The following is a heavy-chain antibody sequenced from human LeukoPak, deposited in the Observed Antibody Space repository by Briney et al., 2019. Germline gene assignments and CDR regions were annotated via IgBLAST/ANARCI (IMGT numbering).Heavy chain of an antibody. Sequence: GGSLRLSCAASGFTFDDYAMHWVRQAPGKGLEWVSSISSSSSYIYYADSVKGRFTISRDNAKNSLYLQMNSLRAEDTAVYYCARALSGAIDYWGQGTLVTVSS. V-gene: IGHV3-21*01. CDR1: GFTFDDYA. D-gene: IGHD6-19*01. CDR2: ISSSSSYI. CDR3: ARALSGAIDY. J-gene: IGHJ4*02.